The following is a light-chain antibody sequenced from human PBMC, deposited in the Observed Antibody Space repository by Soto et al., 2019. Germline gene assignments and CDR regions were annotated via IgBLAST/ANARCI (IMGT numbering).Light chain of an antibody. Sequence: EVLMTQSPATLSVSPGERATLSCRASQSVSSNLAWYQQKPGQAPRLLIYGASTRATGIPARFSGSGSGTEFTLTISSLQSEDFAVYYCQQYNNWPPVTFGGGTKVEIK. J-gene: IGKJ4*01. CDR2: GAS. CDR1: QSVSSN. CDR3: QQYNNWPPVT. V-gene: IGKV3-15*01.